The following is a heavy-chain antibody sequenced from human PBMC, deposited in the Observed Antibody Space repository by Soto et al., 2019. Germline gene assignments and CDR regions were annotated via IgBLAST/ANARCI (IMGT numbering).Heavy chain of an antibody. V-gene: IGHV1-8*01. CDR2: MNPNSGNT. Sequence: QVQLVQSGAEVKKPGASVKVSCKASGYTFTSYDINWVRQATGQGLEWMGWMNPNSGNTGYAQKCQGRVTMTRNTSISTAYRELSSLRSEDTAVYYCARGGVTVTDYYYYGMDVWGQGTTVTVSS. J-gene: IGHJ6*02. CDR1: GYTFTSYD. D-gene: IGHD4-17*01. CDR3: ARGGVTVTDYYYYGMDV.